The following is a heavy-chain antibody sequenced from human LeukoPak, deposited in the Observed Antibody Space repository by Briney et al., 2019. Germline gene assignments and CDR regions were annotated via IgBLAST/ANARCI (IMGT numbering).Heavy chain of an antibody. CDR1: GDSITGSSYY. J-gene: IGHJ4*02. CDR2: IVYSGST. D-gene: IGHD6-13*01. V-gene: IGHV4-39*07. Sequence: SETLSLTCTVSGDSITGSSYYWGWLRQPPGKGLEWIGSIVYSGSTYYNPSLKSRVTISVDTSTNQFSLKLSFVTTADTAVYYCARLDSAAGGDYWGQGTLVTVSS. CDR3: ARLDSAAGGDY.